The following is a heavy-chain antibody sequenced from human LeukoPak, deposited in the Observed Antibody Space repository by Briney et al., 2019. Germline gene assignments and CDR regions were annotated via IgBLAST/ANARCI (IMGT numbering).Heavy chain of an antibody. CDR1: GFSFSRAW. V-gene: IGHV3-15*04. D-gene: IGHD3-10*01. CDR3: TTYGSGRKFDY. Sequence: GGSLRLSCAASGFSFSRAWMSWVRQIPGKGLEWVGRIESKTDGGTTDYAAPVKGRFTISRDDSTNTLYLQMNSLKSEDTAVYYCTTYGSGRKFDYWGQGILVTVSS. J-gene: IGHJ4*02. CDR2: IESKTDGGTT.